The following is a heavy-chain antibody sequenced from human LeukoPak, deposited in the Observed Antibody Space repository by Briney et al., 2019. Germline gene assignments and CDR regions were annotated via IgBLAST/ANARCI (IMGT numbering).Heavy chain of an antibody. D-gene: IGHD5-12*01. V-gene: IGHV3-21*01. CDR3: ARDFTGESGYAGY. CDR1: GFTFSRYS. Sequence: PGGSLRLSCAASGFTFSRYSMNWVRQVPGRGLEWVSSISPQGDSTWNADSVKGRFTISRDNAKNSLYLQMNSLSAEDTGVYYCARDFTGESGYAGYWGQGTLLTVSS. J-gene: IGHJ4*02. CDR2: ISPQGDST.